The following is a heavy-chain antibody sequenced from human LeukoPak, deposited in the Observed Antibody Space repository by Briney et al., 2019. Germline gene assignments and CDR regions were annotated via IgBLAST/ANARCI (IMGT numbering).Heavy chain of an antibody. Sequence: PSETLSLTCTVSGYSISSGHYWGWIRQAPGKGLEWIGSIYQSGNTYCNPSLKSRVTISVDTSKNQFSLKLSSVTAADTAVYYCARGPLMVRGYAFDIWGQGTMVTVSS. CDR1: GYSISSGHY. D-gene: IGHD3-10*01. CDR2: IYQSGNT. J-gene: IGHJ3*02. V-gene: IGHV4-38-2*02. CDR3: ARGPLMVRGYAFDI.